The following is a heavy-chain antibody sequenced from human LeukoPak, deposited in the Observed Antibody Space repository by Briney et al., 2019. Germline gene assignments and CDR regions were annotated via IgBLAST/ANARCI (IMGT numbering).Heavy chain of an antibody. CDR3: ARRHSSGWFYY. CDR1: GGSISSSSYY. CDR2: IYRSGST. D-gene: IGHD6-19*01. Sequence: SETLSLTCTVSGGSISSSSYYWGWIRQPPGKGLEWIGNIYRSGSTSYNPSLKSRVTISVDTSKNQFSLKVNSVTAADTAVYYCARRHSSGWFYYWGQGTLVTVSS. V-gene: IGHV4-39*07. J-gene: IGHJ4*02.